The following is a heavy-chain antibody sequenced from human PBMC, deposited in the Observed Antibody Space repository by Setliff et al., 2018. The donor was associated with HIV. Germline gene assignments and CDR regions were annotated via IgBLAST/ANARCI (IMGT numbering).Heavy chain of an antibody. D-gene: IGHD6-19*01. CDR1: GDSFSTYY. CDR3: ARVKGQWRGYFSYSGLDV. CDR2: SHNTGST. J-gene: IGHJ6*02. V-gene: IGHV4-59*01. Sequence: SETLSLTCNVSGDSFSTYYWSWIRQPPGKGLEWIAFSHNTGSTNYSPSLKSRVTVSLDISKRQFFLTLKSVTAADTAVYYCARVKGQWRGYFSYSGLDVWGQGTTVTVSS.